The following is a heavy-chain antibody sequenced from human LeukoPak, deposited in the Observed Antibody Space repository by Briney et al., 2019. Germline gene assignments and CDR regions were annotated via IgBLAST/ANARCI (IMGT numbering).Heavy chain of an antibody. D-gene: IGHD3-22*01. CDR2: IYYSGST. Sequence: SETLSLTCTVSGGSISGYYWSWIRQPPGKGLEWIGHIYYSGSTNYNPSLKSRVTISVDTSKSQFSLNLSSVTAADTAVYYCARNYDSSGYTAFGYWGRGTLVTVSS. CDR3: ARNYDSSGYTAFGY. V-gene: IGHV4-59*01. J-gene: IGHJ4*02. CDR1: GGSISGYY.